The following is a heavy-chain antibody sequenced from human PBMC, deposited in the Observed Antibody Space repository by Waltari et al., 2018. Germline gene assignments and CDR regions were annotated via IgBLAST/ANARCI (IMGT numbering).Heavy chain of an antibody. CDR1: GFTFSSYA. Sequence: EVQLVESGEGLVQPGGSLRLSCAASGFTFSSYAMHWVRQAPGKGLEYVSAISSNGGSTYYADSVKGRFTISRDNSKNTLYLQMGSLRAEDMAVYYCARGGCSGGSCYSDYWGQGTLVTVSS. D-gene: IGHD2-15*01. CDR3: ARGGCSGGSCYSDY. CDR2: ISSNGGST. V-gene: IGHV3-64*02. J-gene: IGHJ4*02.